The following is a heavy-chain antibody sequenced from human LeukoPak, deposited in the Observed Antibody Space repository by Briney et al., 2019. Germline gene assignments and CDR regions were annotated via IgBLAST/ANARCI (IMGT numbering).Heavy chain of an antibody. V-gene: IGHV4-4*07. D-gene: IGHD3-3*01. CDR1: GGSISSYY. CDR3: ARDYDLWSGYPNNWFDP. CDR2: IYTSGST. Sequence: SETLSLTCTVSGGSISSYYWSWIRQPAGKGLEWIGRIYTSGSTNYNPSLKSRVTMSVDTSKNQFSLKLSSVTAADTAVDYCARDYDLWSGYPNNWFDPWGQGTLVTVSS. J-gene: IGHJ5*02.